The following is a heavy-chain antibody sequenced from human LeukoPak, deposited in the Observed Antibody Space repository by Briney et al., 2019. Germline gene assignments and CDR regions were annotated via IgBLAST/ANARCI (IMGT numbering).Heavy chain of an antibody. V-gene: IGHV3-21*01. J-gene: IGHJ3*02. Sequence: PGGSLRLSCAASGFTFNSYSMNWVRQAPGKGLEWVSSISQSGSFIYYADSVKGRFTISRDNAKKSLYLQMNSLRAEDTAVYYCARDPGESAFDIWGQGAMVTVSS. CDR3: ARDPGESAFDI. CDR2: ISQSGSFI. D-gene: IGHD3-16*01. CDR1: GFTFNSYS.